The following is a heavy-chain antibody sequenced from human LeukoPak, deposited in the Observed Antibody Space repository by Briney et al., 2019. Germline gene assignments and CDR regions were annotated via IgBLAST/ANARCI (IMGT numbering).Heavy chain of an antibody. J-gene: IGHJ6*02. V-gene: IGHV3-74*01. Sequence: GGSLRLSCAASGFTISTYLMHWVRQAPGEGLVWVSRINNDGSSTSYADSVMGRFTISRDNAKNTQFLQMNSLRAEDTAVYYCARLAPPDSSSWYLYNYYGMDVWGLGTTVTVSS. D-gene: IGHD6-13*01. CDR3: ARLAPPDSSSWYLYNYYGMDV. CDR1: GFTISTYL. CDR2: INNDGSST.